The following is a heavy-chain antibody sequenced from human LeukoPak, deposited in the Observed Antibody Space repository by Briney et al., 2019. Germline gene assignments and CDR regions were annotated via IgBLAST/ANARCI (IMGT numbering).Heavy chain of an antibody. J-gene: IGHJ4*02. CDR1: GFTFSNYA. Sequence: GSLRLSCAASGFTFSNYAMSWVRQAPGKGLEWVSTLGGRGVLTYYADSVRGRFTVSRDNSKNTLYLQMNSLRAEDTAVYYCARRDVSGYYALDYWGQGFLVTVSS. CDR2: LGGRGVLT. CDR3: ARRDVSGYYALDY. V-gene: IGHV3-23*01. D-gene: IGHD3-22*01.